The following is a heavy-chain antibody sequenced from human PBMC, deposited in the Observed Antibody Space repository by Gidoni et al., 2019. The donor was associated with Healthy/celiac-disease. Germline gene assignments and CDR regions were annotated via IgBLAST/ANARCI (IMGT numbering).Heavy chain of an antibody. J-gene: IGHJ4*02. Sequence: EVQLLESGGGLVQPGGSLRLSCAASGFTFSSYAMSWVRQAPGKGLEWVSAISGSGGSTSYADSVKGRFTISRDNSKNPLYLQMNSLRAEDTAVYYCAKLAARPDWYFDYWGQGTLVTVSS. CDR3: AKLAARPDWYFDY. CDR2: ISGSGGST. CDR1: GFTFSSYA. D-gene: IGHD6-6*01. V-gene: IGHV3-23*01.